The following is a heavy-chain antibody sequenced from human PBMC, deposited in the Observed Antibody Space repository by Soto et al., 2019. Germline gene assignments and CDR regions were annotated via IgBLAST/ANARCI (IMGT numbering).Heavy chain of an antibody. CDR2: ITSHNGRT. Sequence: GASVKVSCKASGYTFTSFPVSWVRQAPGQGLEWMGSITSHNGRTQYAQKFQGRVTMTRDTSTSTVYMELKSLRFDDTAVYYCAREGLEALQNIWPCFDNWGPVSMLTLSS. V-gene: IGHV1-18*04. D-gene: IGHD2-21*01. CDR1: GYTFTSFP. J-gene: IGHJ4*02. CDR3: AREGLEALQNIWPCFDN.